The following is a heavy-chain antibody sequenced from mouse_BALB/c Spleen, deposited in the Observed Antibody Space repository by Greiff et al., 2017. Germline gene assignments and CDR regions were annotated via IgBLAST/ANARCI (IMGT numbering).Heavy chain of an antibody. CDR1: GFNIKDTY. Sequence: VQLKESGAELVKPGASVKLSCTASGFNIKDTYMHWVKQRPEQGLEWIGRIDPANGNTKYDPKFQGKATITADTSSNTAYLQLSSLTSEDTAVYYCIYYGYDVGCAYWGQGTLVTVSA. J-gene: IGHJ3*01. CDR3: IYYGYDVGCAY. V-gene: IGHV14-3*02. CDR2: IDPANGNT. D-gene: IGHD2-2*01.